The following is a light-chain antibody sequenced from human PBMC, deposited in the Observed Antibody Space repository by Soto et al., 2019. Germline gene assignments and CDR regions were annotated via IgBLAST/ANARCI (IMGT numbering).Light chain of an antibody. J-gene: IGLJ2*01. CDR1: SSNIGSNY. CDR3: VAWDDSLSGVV. Sequence: QSVLTQPPSASGTPGQRVTISCSGSSSNIGSNYVYWYQQLPGTAPKLLIYKNNQRPSGGPDRFSGSQSGTSASLAISGLRSEDEADYYCVAWDDSLSGVVFGGGTKLTVL. CDR2: KNN. V-gene: IGLV1-47*01.